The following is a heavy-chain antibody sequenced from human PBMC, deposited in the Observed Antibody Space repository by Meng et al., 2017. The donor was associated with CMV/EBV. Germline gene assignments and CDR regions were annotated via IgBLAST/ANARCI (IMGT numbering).Heavy chain of an antibody. J-gene: IGHJ4*02. D-gene: IGHD2-2*01. CDR3: ARTDCSSTSCYLNY. CDR2: IYSSGGT. CDR1: GGSISSYS. V-gene: IGHV4-4*07. Sequence: TVSGGSISSYSWSWIRQPAGKGLEWIGRIYSSGGTNYKSSLKSRVTMSVDTSRNQFSLKLSSVTAADTAVYYCARTDCSSTSCYLNYWGQGTLVTVSS.